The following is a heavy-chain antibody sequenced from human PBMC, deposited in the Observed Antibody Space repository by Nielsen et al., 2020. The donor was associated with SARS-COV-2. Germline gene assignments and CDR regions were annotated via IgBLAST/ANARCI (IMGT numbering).Heavy chain of an antibody. Sequence: RQAPGKGLEWIGSIYYSGSTYYNPSLKSRVTISVDTSKNQFSLKLTSVTAADTAVYYCARDAGGSGSNYNPAFDLWGQGTLVTVSS. CDR3: ARDAGGSGSNYNPAFDL. V-gene: IGHV4-39*07. CDR2: IYYSGST. J-gene: IGHJ4*02. D-gene: IGHD3-10*01.